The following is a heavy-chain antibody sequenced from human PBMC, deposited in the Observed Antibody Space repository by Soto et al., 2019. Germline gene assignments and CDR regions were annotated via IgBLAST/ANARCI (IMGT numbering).Heavy chain of an antibody. J-gene: IGHJ4*02. CDR3: AKVFYYYDSSGYYYFDY. Sequence: LRLSCAASGFTFRSYAVSWVRQAPGKGPEWISSISGSGSTIYYAGSVKGRFTISRDNSKNTLYLQMSSLRAEDTAVYYCAKVFYYYDSSGYYYFDYWGQGTLVTVYS. CDR1: GFTFRSYA. CDR2: ISGSGSTI. V-gene: IGHV3-23*01. D-gene: IGHD3-22*01.